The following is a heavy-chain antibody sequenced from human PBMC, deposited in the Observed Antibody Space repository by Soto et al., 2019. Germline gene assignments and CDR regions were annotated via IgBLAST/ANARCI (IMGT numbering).Heavy chain of an antibody. D-gene: IGHD2-15*01. Sequence: GGSLRLSCAASGFTFSSYAMHWVRQAPGKGLEWVAVISYDGSNKYYADSVKGRFTISRDNSKNTLYLQMNSLRAEDTAVYYCARDLLIYCSGGSCYSSYYYYGMDVWGQGTTVTVSS. CDR3: ARDLLIYCSGGSCYSSYYYYGMDV. J-gene: IGHJ6*02. CDR1: GFTFSSYA. V-gene: IGHV3-30-3*01. CDR2: ISYDGSNK.